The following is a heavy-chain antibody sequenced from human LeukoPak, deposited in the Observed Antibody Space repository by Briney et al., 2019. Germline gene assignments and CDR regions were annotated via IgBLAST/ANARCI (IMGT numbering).Heavy chain of an antibody. CDR3: ARPSYYDFWSGYYDGMDV. D-gene: IGHD3-3*01. Sequence: GASVKVSCKASGYTFTGYYMHWVRQAPGQGLEWMGWINPNSGGTNYAQKFQGRVTMTRDTSTSTVYMELSSLRSEDTAVYYCARPSYYDFWSGYYDGMDVWGQGTTVTVSS. CDR1: GYTFTGYY. CDR2: INPNSGGT. V-gene: IGHV1-2*02. J-gene: IGHJ6*02.